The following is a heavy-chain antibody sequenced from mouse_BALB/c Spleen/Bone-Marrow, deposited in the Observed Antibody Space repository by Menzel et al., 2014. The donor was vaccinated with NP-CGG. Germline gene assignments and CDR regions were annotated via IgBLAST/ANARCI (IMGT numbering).Heavy chain of an antibody. CDR2: IYPGDGYT. Sequence: VQLQQSGAELVRPGSSVKISCKASGYEFSSYWMNWVKQRPGQGLEWIGQIYPGDGYTNYNGKFKGKATLTADKSSSTAYMQVSSLTSEDSAVYFCARVYYGNLDYWGQGTSVTVSS. CDR1: GYEFSSYW. CDR3: ARVYYGNLDY. V-gene: IGHV1-80*01. J-gene: IGHJ4*01. D-gene: IGHD2-1*01.